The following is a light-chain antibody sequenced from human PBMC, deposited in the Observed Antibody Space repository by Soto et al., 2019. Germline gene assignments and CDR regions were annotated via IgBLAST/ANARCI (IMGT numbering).Light chain of an antibody. CDR2: AAS. J-gene: IGKJ1*01. CDR1: QSISSY. CDR3: LQYHDDSWT. V-gene: IGKV1-39*01. Sequence: DIQMTQSPSSLSASVGDRVTITCRASQSISSYLNWYQQKPGKAPKLLIYAASSLQSGVPSRFSGSGYGTDFTLTISSLQPEDFATYYCLQYHDDSWTFGQGTKVYIK.